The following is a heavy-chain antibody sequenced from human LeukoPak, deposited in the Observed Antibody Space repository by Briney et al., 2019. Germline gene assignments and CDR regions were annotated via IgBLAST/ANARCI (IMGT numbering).Heavy chain of an antibody. CDR1: GGSFSGYY. J-gene: IGHJ5*02. CDR3: ARGQAPVAASSKRFDP. CDR2: INHSGST. Sequence: SETLSLTCAVYGGSFSGYYWSWIRQPPGKGLEWIGEINHSGSTNYNPSLKSRVTISVDTSKNQFSLKLSSVTAADTAVYYCARGQAPVAASSKRFDPWGQGTLVTVSS. D-gene: IGHD6-19*01. V-gene: IGHV4-34*01.